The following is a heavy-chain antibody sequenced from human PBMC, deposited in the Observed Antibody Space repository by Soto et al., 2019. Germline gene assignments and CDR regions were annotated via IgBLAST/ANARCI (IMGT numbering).Heavy chain of an antibody. CDR3: ARHFRPVNYYDFSALWLFDY. CDR2: NYYSGST. V-gene: IGHV4-39*01. CDR1: GDSISSSTYY. J-gene: IGHJ4*02. D-gene: IGHD3-16*01. Sequence: PSETLSLTCTVSGDSISSSTYYWGWIRRPPGKALEWIGSNYYSGSTYYSPSLRSRVTISVDTSKNQFSLRLSSVTAADTAVYYCARHFRPVNYYDFSALWLFDYWGQGTLVTVSS.